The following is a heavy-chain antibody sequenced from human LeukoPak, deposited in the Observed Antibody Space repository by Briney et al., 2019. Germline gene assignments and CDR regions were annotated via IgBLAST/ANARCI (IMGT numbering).Heavy chain of an antibody. V-gene: IGHV3-23*01. CDR1: GFTFSSYA. Sequence: GGSLRLSCAASGFTFSSYAMSWVRQAPGKGLEWVSAISGSGGSTYYADSVKGRFTISRDNSKNTLYLQMNSLRAEDTAVYYCAGDYYDSSGYFVWGQGTLVTVSS. CDR3: AGDYYDSSGYFV. D-gene: IGHD3-22*01. CDR2: ISGSGGST. J-gene: IGHJ4*02.